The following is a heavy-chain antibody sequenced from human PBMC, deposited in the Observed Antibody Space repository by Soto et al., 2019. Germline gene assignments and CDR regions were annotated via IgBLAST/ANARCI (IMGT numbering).Heavy chain of an antibody. CDR2: TYWDDDK. CDR3: AHGTEKFDP. CDR1: GFSLSTSGVG. J-gene: IGHJ5*02. Sequence: QITLKESGPTLVKPTQTLTLTCTCSGFSLSTSGVGVGWIRQPPGKALEWLALTYWDDDKRYSPSLKSRLTITKHTSKNQVVLTMTNMDPVDTATYYCAHGTEKFDPWGQGTLVTVSS. V-gene: IGHV2-5*02.